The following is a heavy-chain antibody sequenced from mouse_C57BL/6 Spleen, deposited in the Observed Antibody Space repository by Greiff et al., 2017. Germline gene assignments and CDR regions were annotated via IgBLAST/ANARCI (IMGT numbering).Heavy chain of an antibody. CDR2: IYPGDGDT. Sequence: VKVVESGPELVKPGASVKISCKASGYAFSSSWMNWVKQRPGKGLEWIGRIYPGDGDTNYNGKFKGKATLTADKSSSTAYMQLSSLTSEDSAVYFCANDYDGGAWFAYRGQGTLVTVSA. CDR3: ANDYDGGAWFAY. D-gene: IGHD2-4*01. V-gene: IGHV1-82*01. CDR1: GYAFSSSW. J-gene: IGHJ3*01.